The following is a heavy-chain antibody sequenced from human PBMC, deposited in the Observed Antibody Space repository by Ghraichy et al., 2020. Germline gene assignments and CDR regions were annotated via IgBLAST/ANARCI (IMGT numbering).Heavy chain of an antibody. V-gene: IGHV4-39*01. CDR2: IYHSGST. Sequence: SETLSLTCTVSVGSISSSSYFWGWIRQPPGKGLEWIGSIYHSGSTYYHPSLQSRLTISVDTSKNQFSLQLSSVTAADTAVDYCARNSSYGEYYYWGQGTLVTVSS. J-gene: IGHJ4*02. CDR3: ARNSSYGEYYY. CDR1: VGSISSSSYF. D-gene: IGHD3-16*01.